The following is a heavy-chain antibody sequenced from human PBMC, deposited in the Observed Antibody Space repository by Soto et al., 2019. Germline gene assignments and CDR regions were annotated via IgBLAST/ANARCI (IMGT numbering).Heavy chain of an antibody. J-gene: IGHJ3*02. D-gene: IGHD6-25*01. CDR2: INSDGSST. CDR3: ARLRSTTLGGGDAFDT. V-gene: IGHV3-74*03. Sequence: EVQLVESGGGLVQPGGSLRLSCAASRFTLSTYWMHWVRQVPGKGLVWVSRINSDGSSTTYADSVKGRFTISRDNAKNTLYLQMNSLGAEDTAVYYCARLRSTTLGGGDAFDTWGQGTMVTVSS. CDR1: RFTLSTYW.